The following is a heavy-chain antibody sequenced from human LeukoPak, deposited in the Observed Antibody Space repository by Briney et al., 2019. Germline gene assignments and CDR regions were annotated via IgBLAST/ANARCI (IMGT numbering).Heavy chain of an antibody. CDR3: ARAYCSGGSCYDPLRAFDI. CDR2: IYHSGST. CDR1: GYSIRSNYY. Sequence: PSETLSLTCNVSGYSIRSNYYWGWIRQPPGKGLEWIGSIYHSGSTYYNPSLKSRVTISPDTSKNQFSLKLSSVTAADTAVYSCARAYCSGGSCYDPLRAFDIWGQGTMVTVSS. J-gene: IGHJ3*02. V-gene: IGHV4-38-2*02. D-gene: IGHD2-15*01.